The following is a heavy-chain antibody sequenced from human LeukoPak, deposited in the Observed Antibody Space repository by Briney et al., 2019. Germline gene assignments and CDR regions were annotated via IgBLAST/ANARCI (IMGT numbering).Heavy chain of an antibody. Sequence: GGSLRLSCAASGFTFSNYAMHWVRQAPGKGLEWVAIISYDGNDKYYPDSVKGRFTISRDKSKNTLYLQMNSLRAEDTAVYYCARDRDTAMGLWGQGTLVTVSS. CDR3: ARDRDTAMGL. D-gene: IGHD5-18*01. V-gene: IGHV3-30-3*01. CDR1: GFTFSNYA. CDR2: ISYDGNDK. J-gene: IGHJ4*02.